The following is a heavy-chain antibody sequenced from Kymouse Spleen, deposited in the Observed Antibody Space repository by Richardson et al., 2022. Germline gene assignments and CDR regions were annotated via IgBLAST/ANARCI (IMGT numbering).Heavy chain of an antibody. D-gene: IGHD6-19*01. Sequence: QVQLVESGGGVVQPGRSLRLSCAASGFTFSSYGMHWVRQAPGKGLEWVAVISYDGSNKYYADSVKGRFTISRDNSKNTLYLQMNSLRAEDTAVYYCAKEEMGIAVADYYYYGMDVWGQGTTVTVSS. V-gene: IGHV3-30*18. J-gene: IGHJ6*02. CDR2: ISYDGSNK. CDR1: GFTFSSYG. CDR3: AKEEMGIAVADYYYYGMDV.